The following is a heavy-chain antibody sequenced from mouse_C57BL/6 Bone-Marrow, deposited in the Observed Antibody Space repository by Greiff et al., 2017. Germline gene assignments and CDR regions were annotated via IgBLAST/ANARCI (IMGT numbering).Heavy chain of an antibody. CDR3: ARDFYYGNPYAMDY. CDR2: ISDGGSYT. J-gene: IGHJ4*01. Sequence: EVQVVESGGGLVKPGGSLKLSCAASGFTFSSYAMSWVRQTPEKRLEWVATISDGGSYTYYPDNVKGRFTISKDNAKNNPFLQMSHLKAEDTAMYYCARDFYYGNPYAMDYWGQGTSVTVSS. CDR1: GFTFSSYA. D-gene: IGHD2-1*01. V-gene: IGHV5-4*01.